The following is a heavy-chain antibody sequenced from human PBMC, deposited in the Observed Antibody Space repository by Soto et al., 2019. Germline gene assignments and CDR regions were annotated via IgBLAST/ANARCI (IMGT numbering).Heavy chain of an antibody. V-gene: IGHV3-11*06. CDR2: ISSSSSYT. CDR3: ARGAMIVDLFDFDY. D-gene: IGHD3-22*01. J-gene: IGHJ4*02. Sequence: GWLLRTGSASGFTFSDYYMSWIRQAPGKGLEWVSYISSSSSYTNYADSVKGRFTISRDNAKNSLYLQMNSLRAEDTAVYYCARGAMIVDLFDFDYWGQGTLVTVSS. CDR1: GFTFSDYY.